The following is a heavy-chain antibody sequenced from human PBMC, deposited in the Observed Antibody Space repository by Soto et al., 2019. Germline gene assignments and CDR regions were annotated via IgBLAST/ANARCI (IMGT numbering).Heavy chain of an antibody. CDR1: GGSFSGYY. CDR3: ARGRSYMVRGRHNWFDP. CDR2: INHSGST. V-gene: IGHV4-34*01. Sequence: QVQLQQWGAGLLKPSETLSLTCAVYGGSFSGYYWSWIRQPPGKGLEWIGEINHSGSTNYNPSLKSRVTISVDTSQNQFSLKLSSVTAADTAVYYCARGRSYMVRGRHNWFDPWGQGTLVTVSS. D-gene: IGHD3-10*01. J-gene: IGHJ5*02.